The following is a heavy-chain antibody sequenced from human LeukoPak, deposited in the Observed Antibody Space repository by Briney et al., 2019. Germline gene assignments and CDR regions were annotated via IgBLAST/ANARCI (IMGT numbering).Heavy chain of an antibody. D-gene: IGHD2-8*01. J-gene: IGHJ4*02. CDR1: GFTFNLHW. V-gene: IGHV3-7*01. CDR3: ARTDSGVIMLYTIRSAF. CDR2: INQDGSEK. Sequence: GGSLRLSCVASGFTFNLHWMSWVRQAPGKGLEWVANINQDGSEKYYLDSARGRFTISRDNAKNLLYLQMNSLRAEDTAVYYCARTDSGVIMLYTIRSAFWGRGTLVTVSS.